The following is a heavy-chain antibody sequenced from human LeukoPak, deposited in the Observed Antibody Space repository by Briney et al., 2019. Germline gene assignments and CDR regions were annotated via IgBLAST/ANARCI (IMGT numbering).Heavy chain of an antibody. Sequence: PGGSLRLSCAASGFTFSSYGMHWVRQAPGKGLEWVAVISYDGSNKYYADSVKSRFTISRDNSKNTLYLQMNSLRAEDTAVYYCATWGDYGADWGQGTLVTVSS. CDR2: ISYDGSNK. CDR1: GFTFSSYG. V-gene: IGHV3-30*03. D-gene: IGHD4-17*01. J-gene: IGHJ4*02. CDR3: ATWGDYGAD.